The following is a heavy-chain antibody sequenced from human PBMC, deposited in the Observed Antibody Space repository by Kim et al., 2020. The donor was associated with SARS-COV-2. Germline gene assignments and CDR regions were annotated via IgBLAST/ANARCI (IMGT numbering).Heavy chain of an antibody. CDR2: ISSNGGST. J-gene: IGHJ6*02. Sequence: GGSLRLSCAASGFTFSSYAMHWVRQAPGKGLEYVSAISSNGGSTYYANSVKGRFTISRDNSKNTLYLQMGSLRAEDMAVYYCARDLMATIPGGMDVWGQGTRSPSP. CDR3: ARDLMATIPGGMDV. V-gene: IGHV3-64*01. D-gene: IGHD5-12*01. CDR1: GFTFSSYA.